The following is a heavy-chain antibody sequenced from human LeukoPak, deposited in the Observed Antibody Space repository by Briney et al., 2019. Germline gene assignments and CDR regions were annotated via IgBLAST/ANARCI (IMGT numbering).Heavy chain of an antibody. D-gene: IGHD6-19*01. CDR1: GFSVTTNY. CDR2: IYADGGT. J-gene: IGHJ4*02. Sequence: HPGGSLRLSCAASGFSVTTNYMTWVRQAPGKGLEWVSVIYADGGTYYADSGKGRFTMSRDSSRDTLYLQMNNLRVDDTAIYYCGRNLYRTGWKNYLDSWGQGTLVTVSS. CDR3: GRNLYRTGWKNYLDS. V-gene: IGHV3-53*01.